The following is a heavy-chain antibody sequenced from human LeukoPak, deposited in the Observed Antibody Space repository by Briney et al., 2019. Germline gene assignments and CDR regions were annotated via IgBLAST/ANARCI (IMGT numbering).Heavy chain of an antibody. J-gene: IGHJ4*02. Sequence: SETLSLTCTVSGYSISSGYYWGWIRQPPGKGLEWIGYIYYSGSTNYNPSLKSRVTISVDTSKNQFSLKLSSVTAADTAVYYCASTDELPTYDFWSGYYSRWGQGTLVTVSS. CDR1: GYSISSGYY. D-gene: IGHD3-3*01. V-gene: IGHV4-38-2*02. CDR2: IYYSGST. CDR3: ASTDELPTYDFWSGYYSR.